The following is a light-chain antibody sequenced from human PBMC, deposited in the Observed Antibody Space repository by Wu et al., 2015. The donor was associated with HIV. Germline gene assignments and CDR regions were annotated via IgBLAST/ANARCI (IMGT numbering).Light chain of an antibody. CDR1: QSVSTXT. CDR3: QQYNNWPLYS. J-gene: IGKJ2*03. CDR2: CI. Sequence: RAEQSVSTXTLAWYHAETXARLPGXHLWCIHQGTGIPARFSGSGSGTEFTLTISSLQSEDFAVYYCQQYNNWPLYSFGQGTKLEIK. V-gene: IGKV3-15*01.